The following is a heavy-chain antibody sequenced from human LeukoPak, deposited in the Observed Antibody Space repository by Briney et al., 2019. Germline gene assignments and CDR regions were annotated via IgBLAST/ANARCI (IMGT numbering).Heavy chain of an antibody. Sequence: GGSLRLSCAASGFTFSDYDMSWIRQAPGKGLEWVSYIRNSGRPTYFAHFVKGRFTVSRDNAKNSLYLQMNSLRAEDTAVYYCARANGDQYYYDSSGYVYFDYWGQGTLVTVSS. V-gene: IGHV3-11*04. CDR3: ARANGDQYYYDSSGYVYFDY. J-gene: IGHJ4*02. CDR1: GFTFSDYD. CDR2: IRNSGRPT. D-gene: IGHD3-22*01.